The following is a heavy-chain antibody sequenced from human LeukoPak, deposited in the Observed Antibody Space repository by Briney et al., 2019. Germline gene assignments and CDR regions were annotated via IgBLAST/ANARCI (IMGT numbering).Heavy chain of an antibody. CDR1: GFTFSSYW. Sequence: GGSLRLSCAASGFTFSSYWMSWVRQAPGKGLERVIHIKQDGSEKYYVDSVKGRFTISRDNARNSLYLQMNSLGAEDTAVYFCARYSRSWDLDYWGQGTLVTVSS. V-gene: IGHV3-7*01. J-gene: IGHJ4*02. D-gene: IGHD6-13*01. CDR3: ARYSRSWDLDY. CDR2: IKQDGSEK.